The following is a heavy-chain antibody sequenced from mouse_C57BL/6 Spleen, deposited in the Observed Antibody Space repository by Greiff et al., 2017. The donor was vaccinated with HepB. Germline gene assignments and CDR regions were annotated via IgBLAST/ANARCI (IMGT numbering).Heavy chain of an antibody. Sequence: DVKLQESGPGLVKPSQSLSLTCSVTGYSITSGYYWNWIRQFPGNKLEWMGYISYDGSNNYNPSLKNRISITRDTSKNQFFLKLNSVTTEDTATYYCAREEDYYGSSTHFDYWGQGTTLTVSS. CDR2: ISYDGSN. CDR3: AREEDYYGSSTHFDY. CDR1: GYSITSGYY. D-gene: IGHD1-1*01. V-gene: IGHV3-6*01. J-gene: IGHJ2*01.